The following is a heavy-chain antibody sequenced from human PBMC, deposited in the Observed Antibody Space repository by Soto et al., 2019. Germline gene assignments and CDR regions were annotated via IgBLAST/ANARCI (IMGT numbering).Heavy chain of an antibody. CDR1: GFTFSSNY. J-gene: IGHJ5*02. V-gene: IGHV3-66*01. D-gene: IGHD3-3*01. CDR3: AREVFGVVTDNNWFDP. Sequence: EVQLVESGGGLVQPGGSLRLSCAASGFTFSSNYMSWVRQAPGKGLEWVSVIYSGGSTYYADSVKGRFTNSRDNSKNTLYLQMHSLRAEDTAVYYCAREVFGVVTDNNWFDPWGQGTLVTVSS. CDR2: IYSGGST.